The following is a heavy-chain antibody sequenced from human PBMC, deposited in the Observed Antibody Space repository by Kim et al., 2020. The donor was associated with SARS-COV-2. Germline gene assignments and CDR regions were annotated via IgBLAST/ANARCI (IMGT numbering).Heavy chain of an antibody. V-gene: IGHV3-23*01. D-gene: IGHD3-22*01. CDR3: AKDLPYYDSSGWEAAFDI. J-gene: IGHJ3*02. Sequence: KGRFTISRANSKNTLYLQMNSLRAEDTAVYYCAKDLPYYDSSGWEAAFDIWGQGTMVTVSS.